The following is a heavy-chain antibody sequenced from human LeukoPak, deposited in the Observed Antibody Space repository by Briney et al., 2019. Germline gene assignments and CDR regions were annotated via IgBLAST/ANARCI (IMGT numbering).Heavy chain of an antibody. V-gene: IGHV3-48*02. CDR3: ARDRGSKYYFDY. Sequence: GGSLRLSCTASGFTFGDYTMNWVRQAPGKGLEWVSYISSSSSTIYYADSVKGRFTISRDNAKNSLYLQMNSLRDEDTAVYYCARDRGSKYYFDYWGQGTLVTVSS. J-gene: IGHJ4*02. D-gene: IGHD5-12*01. CDR2: ISSSSSTI. CDR1: GFTFGDYT.